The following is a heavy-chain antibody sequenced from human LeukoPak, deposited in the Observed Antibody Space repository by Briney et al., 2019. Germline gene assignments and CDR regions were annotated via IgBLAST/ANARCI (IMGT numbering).Heavy chain of an antibody. CDR1: GFTFDDYG. V-gene: IGHV3-20*04. D-gene: IGHD3-10*01. CDR2: INWNGGST. J-gene: IGHJ3*02. Sequence: GGSLRLSCAASGFTFDDYGMSWVRQAPGKGLEWVSGINWNGGSTGYADSVKGRFTISRDNTKNSLYLQMNSLRAEDTAFYYCARGAYRSGSPDTFDIWGQGTMVTVSS. CDR3: ARGAYRSGSPDTFDI.